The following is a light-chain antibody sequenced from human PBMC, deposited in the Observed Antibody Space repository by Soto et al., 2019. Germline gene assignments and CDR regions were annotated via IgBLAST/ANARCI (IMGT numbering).Light chain of an antibody. Sequence: DIQMTQSPSTLSASVGDRVTITCRASQTISSWLAWDQQKPGKAPKLLIYKASTLNSGVPSRFSGSGSGTEFTLTISSLQPDDFATYYCQHYNSYSEAFGQGTKVELK. CDR2: KAS. CDR3: QHYNSYSEA. V-gene: IGKV1-5*03. J-gene: IGKJ1*01. CDR1: QTISSW.